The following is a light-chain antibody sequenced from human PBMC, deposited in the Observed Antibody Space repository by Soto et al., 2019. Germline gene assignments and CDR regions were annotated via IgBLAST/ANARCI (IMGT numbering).Light chain of an antibody. J-gene: IGKJ4*01. CDR2: GAS. CDR3: QQYGSSPRT. V-gene: IGKV3-20*01. CDR1: QSVSTCY. Sequence: EIVLTQSPGTLSLSQGERATLSCRASQSVSTCYLAWYQQKPGPAPRLLIYGASSRATGIPDRFSGSGSGTEFTLTISRLQPEDFAVYYCQQYGSSPRTFGGGTKVEIK.